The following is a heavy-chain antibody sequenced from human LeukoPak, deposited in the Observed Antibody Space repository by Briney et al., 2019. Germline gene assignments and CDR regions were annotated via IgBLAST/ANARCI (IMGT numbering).Heavy chain of an antibody. CDR1: GYTFTSYD. Sequence: ASVKVSCKASGYTFTSYDVHWVRQATGQGLEWMGWLNPNSGNTGYSQKFQGRVTMTRNTSITTAYMELSSLRSEDTAVYYCAREFDYGDYVDYWGQGTLVTVSS. CDR2: LNPNSGNT. CDR3: AREFDYGDYVDY. V-gene: IGHV1-8*01. J-gene: IGHJ4*02. D-gene: IGHD4-17*01.